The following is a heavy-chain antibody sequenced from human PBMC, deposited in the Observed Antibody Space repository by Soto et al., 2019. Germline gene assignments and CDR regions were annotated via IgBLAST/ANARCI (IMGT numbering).Heavy chain of an antibody. CDR2: ISGYNGDI. J-gene: IGHJ4*02. Sequence: QVHLVQSGGEVKKPGASVKVSCKASGYTFNRHGITWVRQAPGQGLEWRGWISGYNGDINYEQKFQGRVTLSSDTLTSTVYLELKSLRFDDTDVYYCARVRIVGAREIDFWGQGTLVTVSS. D-gene: IGHD1-26*01. V-gene: IGHV1-18*04. CDR3: ARVRIVGAREIDF. CDR1: GYTFNRHG.